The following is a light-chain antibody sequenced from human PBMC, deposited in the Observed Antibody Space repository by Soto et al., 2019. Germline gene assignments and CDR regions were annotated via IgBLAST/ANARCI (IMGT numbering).Light chain of an antibody. CDR1: ESVSNDH. CDR2: GAS. V-gene: IGKV3-20*01. Sequence: EIVLTQSPGTLSLSPGERATLSCRASESVSNDHLAWYQRKPGQAPRLLIYGASYRATDIPYRFSGSGSGTAFLLTSARREAEDFAVYICRQHGSTPPTFVLGTKVEI. J-gene: IGKJ1*01. CDR3: RQHGSTPPT.